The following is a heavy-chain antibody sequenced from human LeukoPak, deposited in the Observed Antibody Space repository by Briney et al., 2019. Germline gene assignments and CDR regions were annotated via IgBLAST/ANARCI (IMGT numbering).Heavy chain of an antibody. V-gene: IGHV3-30*18. CDR3: AKDILPNYYDSSGYYNY. CDR1: GFTFSSYG. Sequence: GRSLRLSCAASGFTFSSYGMHWVRQAPGKGLEWVAVISYDGSNKYYADSVKGRFTISRDNSKNTLYLQMNSLRAEDTALYYCAKDILPNYYDSSGYYNYWGQGTLVTVSS. D-gene: IGHD3-22*01. J-gene: IGHJ4*02. CDR2: ISYDGSNK.